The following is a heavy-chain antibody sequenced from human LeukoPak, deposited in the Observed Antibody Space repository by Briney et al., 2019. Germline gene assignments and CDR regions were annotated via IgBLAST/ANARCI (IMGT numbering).Heavy chain of an antibody. Sequence: GGSLRLSCAASGFTFSSYAMSWVRQAPGKGLEWVSAISGSGGSTYYADSVEGRFTISRDSSKNTLYLQMNSLRAEDTAVYYCAKDQGGSSSWYSKFDYWGQGTLVTVSS. CDR2: ISGSGGST. D-gene: IGHD6-13*01. J-gene: IGHJ4*02. CDR3: AKDQGGSSSWYSKFDY. CDR1: GFTFSSYA. V-gene: IGHV3-23*01.